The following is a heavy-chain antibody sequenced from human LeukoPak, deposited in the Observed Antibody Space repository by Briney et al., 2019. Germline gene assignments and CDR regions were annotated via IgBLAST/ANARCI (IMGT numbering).Heavy chain of an antibody. J-gene: IGHJ4*02. CDR3: ARDRGADYGDFDY. D-gene: IGHD3-10*01. Sequence: PGGSLRLSCGASGITFSSYSMNWVRRAPGRGLEWVSYISTGGSSIYYADSVRGRFTSSRDNAKSSLYLQMNSLRGDDTGVYYCARDRGADYGDFDYWGQGTLVTVSS. CDR2: ISTGGSSI. CDR1: GITFSSYS. V-gene: IGHV3-48*01.